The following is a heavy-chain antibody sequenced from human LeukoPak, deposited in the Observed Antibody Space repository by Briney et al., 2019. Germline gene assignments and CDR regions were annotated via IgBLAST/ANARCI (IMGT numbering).Heavy chain of an antibody. CDR2: IIPIFGTA. CDR1: GGTFSSYA. CDR3: ASGRFRSSSWYPPYYYYGMDV. Sequence: EASVKVSCKASGGTFSSYAISWVRQAPGQGLEWMGGIIPIFGTANYAQKFQGRVTITADESTSTAYMELSSLRSEDTAVYYCASGRFRSSSWYPPYYYYGMDVWGQGTTVTVSS. V-gene: IGHV1-69*13. D-gene: IGHD6-13*01. J-gene: IGHJ6*02.